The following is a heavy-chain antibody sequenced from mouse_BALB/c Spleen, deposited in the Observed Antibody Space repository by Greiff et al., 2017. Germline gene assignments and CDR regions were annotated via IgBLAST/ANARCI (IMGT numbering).Heavy chain of an antibody. CDR3: TRPIDGYYYFDY. V-gene: IGHV1-15*01. Sequence: VQLQQSGAELVRPGASVTLSCKASGYTFTDYEMHWVKQTPVHGLEWIGAIDPETGGTAYNQKFKGKATLTADKSSSTAYMELRSLTSEDSAVYYCTRPIDGYYYFDYWGQGTTLTVSS. CDR1: GYTFTDYE. CDR2: IDPETGGT. J-gene: IGHJ2*01. D-gene: IGHD2-3*01.